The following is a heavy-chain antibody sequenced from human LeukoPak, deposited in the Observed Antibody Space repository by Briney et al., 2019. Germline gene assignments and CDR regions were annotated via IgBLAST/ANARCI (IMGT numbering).Heavy chain of an antibody. CDR1: GGSFSGYY. D-gene: IGHD2-2*01. J-gene: IGHJ5*02. CDR2: INHSGGT. V-gene: IGHV4-34*01. CDR3: ARYATAVPAAVSWFDP. Sequence: SETLSLTCAVYGGSFSGYYWSWIRQPPGKGLEWIGEINHSGGTNYNPSLKSRVTISVDTSKNQFSLKLSSVTAADTAVYYCARYATAVPAAVSWFDPWGQGTLVTVSS.